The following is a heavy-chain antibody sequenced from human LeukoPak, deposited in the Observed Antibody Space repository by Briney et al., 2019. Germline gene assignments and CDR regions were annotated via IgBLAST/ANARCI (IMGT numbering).Heavy chain of an antibody. CDR3: ARGGYRPFDY. CDR1: GGSFSGYY. Sequence: SETLSLTCAVYGGSFSGYYWSWIRQPPGKGLEWIGEINHSGSTNYNPSLKSRVTISVDTSKNQFSLKLSSVTAADTAVYYCARGGYRPFDYWGQGTLVTISS. D-gene: IGHD2-15*01. V-gene: IGHV4-34*01. CDR2: INHSGST. J-gene: IGHJ4*02.